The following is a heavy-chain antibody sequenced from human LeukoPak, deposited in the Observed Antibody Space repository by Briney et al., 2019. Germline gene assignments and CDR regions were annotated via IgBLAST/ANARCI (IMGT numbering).Heavy chain of an antibody. D-gene: IGHD3-3*01. J-gene: IGHJ3*02. CDR2: IYYSGST. Sequence: SQTLSLTCTVSGGSISSGGYYWSWIRQHPGKGLEWIGYIYYSGSTYYNPSLKSRVTISVDTSKNQFSLKLSSVTAADPAVYYCARDLGLLEDPGAFDIWGQGTTVTVSS. V-gene: IGHV4-31*03. CDR1: GGSISSGGYY. CDR3: ARDLGLLEDPGAFDI.